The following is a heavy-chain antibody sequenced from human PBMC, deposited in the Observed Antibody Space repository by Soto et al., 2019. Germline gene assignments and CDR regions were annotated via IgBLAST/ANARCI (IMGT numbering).Heavy chain of an antibody. J-gene: IGHJ6*03. V-gene: IGHV4-34*01. CDR2: TYNSGST. CDR3: ARQVLPPYYYYMDV. CDR1: GFTFSSYG. Sequence: GSLRLSCAASGFTFSSYGMHWVRQAPGKGLEWVGYTYNSGSTKYNPSLKSRVTISVDTSKNQFSLKLSSVTAADTAVYYCARQVLPPYYYYMDVWGKGTTVTVSS.